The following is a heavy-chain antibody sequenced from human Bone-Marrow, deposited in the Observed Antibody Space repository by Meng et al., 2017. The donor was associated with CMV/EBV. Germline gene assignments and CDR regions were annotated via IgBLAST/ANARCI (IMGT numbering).Heavy chain of an antibody. CDR2: ISAYNGDT. J-gene: IGHJ6*02. V-gene: IGHV1-18*01. D-gene: IGHD3-10*01. CDR3: AREDYYGSGRLLYYYGMDV. Sequence: ASVKVSCKASGYIFTKYGVNWMRQAPGQGPEWMGWISAYNGDTMYAPKVQGRVTMTRDTSISTAYMELSRLRSDDTAVYYCAREDYYGSGRLLYYYGMDVWGQGTTVTVSS. CDR1: GYIFTKYG.